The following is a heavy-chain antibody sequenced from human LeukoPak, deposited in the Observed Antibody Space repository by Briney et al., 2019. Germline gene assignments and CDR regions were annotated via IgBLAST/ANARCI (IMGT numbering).Heavy chain of an antibody. V-gene: IGHV4-30-4*01. CDR2: IYYSGST. J-gene: IGHJ6*02. Sequence: SETLSLTCTVSGGSISSGDYYWSWIRQPPGKGLGWIGYIYYSGSTYYNPSLKSRVTISVDTSKNQFSLKLSSVTAADTAVYYCARARYCSSTSCYHYYYYGMDVWGQGTTVTVSS. CDR3: ARARYCSSTSCYHYYYYGMDV. CDR1: GGSISSGDYY. D-gene: IGHD2-2*01.